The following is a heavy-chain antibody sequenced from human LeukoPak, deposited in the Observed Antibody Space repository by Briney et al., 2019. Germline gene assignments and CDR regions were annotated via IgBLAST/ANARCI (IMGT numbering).Heavy chain of an antibody. CDR1: GYTFTSYG. CDR2: ISTYNADT. J-gene: IGHJ5*02. V-gene: IGHV1-8*01. Sequence: ASVKVSCKASGYTFTSYGISWVRQAPGQGLEWMGWISTYNADTDYAQKFQGRVTMTRNTSIKTAYMELSSLRAEDTALYYCARYITMVRGGSWFDPWGQGTLVTVSS. D-gene: IGHD3-10*01. CDR3: ARYITMVRGGSWFDP.